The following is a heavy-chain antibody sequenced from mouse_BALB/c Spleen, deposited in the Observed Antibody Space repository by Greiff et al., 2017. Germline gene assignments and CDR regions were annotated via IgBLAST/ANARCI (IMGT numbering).Heavy chain of an antibody. J-gene: IGHJ2*01. Sequence: EVHLVESGPGLVKPSQSLSLTCTVTGYSITSDYAWNWIRQFPGNKLEWMGYISYSGSTSYNPSLKSRISITRDTSKNQFFLQLNSVTTEDTATYYCARSRGWVYFDYWGQGTTLTVSS. CDR2: ISYSGST. CDR3: ARSRGWVYFDY. CDR1: GYSITSDYA. V-gene: IGHV3-2*02. D-gene: IGHD3-3*01.